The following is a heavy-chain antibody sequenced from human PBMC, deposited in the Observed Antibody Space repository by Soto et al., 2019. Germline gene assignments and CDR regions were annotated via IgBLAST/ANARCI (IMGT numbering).Heavy chain of an antibody. CDR1: GFTFSSYA. V-gene: IGHV3-23*01. J-gene: IGHJ5*02. D-gene: IGHD6-6*01. CDR3: AKDQGYNIAARLYGWFDP. CDR2: ISGSGGST. Sequence: EVQLLESGGGLVQPGGSLRLSCAASGFTFSSYAMSWVRQAPGKGLEWVSAISGSGGSTYYADSVKGRFTISRDNSKNPLYLQMNSLRAEDTAVYYCAKDQGYNIAARLYGWFDPWGQGTLVTVSS.